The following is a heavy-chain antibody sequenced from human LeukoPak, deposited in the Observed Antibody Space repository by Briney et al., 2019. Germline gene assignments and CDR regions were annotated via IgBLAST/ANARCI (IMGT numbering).Heavy chain of an antibody. Sequence: PGGSLRLSCAASGFTFSSYDMHWVRQATGKGLEWVSAIGTAGDTYYPGSVKGRFTISRENAKNSLYLQMNSLRAGDTAVYYCARGFSGWYGDWYFDLWGRGTLVTVSS. J-gene: IGHJ2*01. CDR2: IGTAGDT. CDR1: GFTFSSYD. V-gene: IGHV3-13*01. D-gene: IGHD6-19*01. CDR3: ARGFSGWYGDWYFDL.